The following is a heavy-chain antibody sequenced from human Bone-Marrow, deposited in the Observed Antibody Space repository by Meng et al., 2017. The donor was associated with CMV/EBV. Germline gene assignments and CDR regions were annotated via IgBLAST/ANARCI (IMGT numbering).Heavy chain of an antibody. CDR2: IIPILGIA. CDR1: GYTFTSYG. V-gene: IGHV1-69*10. J-gene: IGHJ4*02. CDR3: ARDRIVGATRQFDY. D-gene: IGHD1-26*01. Sequence: SVKVSCKASGYTFTSYGISWVRQAPGQGLEWMGWIIPILGIANYAQKFQGRVTITADKSTSTAYMELSSLRSEDTAVYYCARDRIVGATRQFDYWGQGTLVTVSS.